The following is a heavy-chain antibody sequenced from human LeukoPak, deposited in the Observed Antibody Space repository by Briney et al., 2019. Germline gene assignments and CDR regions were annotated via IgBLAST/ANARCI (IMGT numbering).Heavy chain of an antibody. J-gene: IGHJ4*02. CDR2: INGSGGST. Sequence: GGSLRLSCAVSGFTFSSYAMSWVRQAPGKGLEWVSVINGSGGSTYYADSVKGRFTISRDNSKNTLYLQMNSLRAEDTAVYYCAKVLMSARYFDYWVQGTLVTVSA. V-gene: IGHV3-23*01. CDR3: AKVLMSARYFDY. CDR1: GFTFSSYA.